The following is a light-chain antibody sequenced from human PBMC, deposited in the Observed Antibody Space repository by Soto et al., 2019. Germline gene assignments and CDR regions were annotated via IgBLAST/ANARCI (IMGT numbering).Light chain of an antibody. CDR3: SLIAGPSTPTYV. CDR2: EVS. Sequence: QSVLTQPASVSGSPGQSITISCTGTSSDVGSYNYVSWYQHHPGKAPKLMISEVSNRPSGISNRFSGSKSGNTASLTISGLQAEDGGDYYLSLIAGPSTPTYVFGNGTKGT. J-gene: IGLJ1*01. V-gene: IGLV2-14*01. CDR1: SSDVGSYNY.